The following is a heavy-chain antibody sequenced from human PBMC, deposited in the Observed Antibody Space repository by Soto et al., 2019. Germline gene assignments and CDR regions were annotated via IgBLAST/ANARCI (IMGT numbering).Heavy chain of an antibody. V-gene: IGHV3-33*01. CDR3: ARVFRQHGYPPYYYYGMDV. D-gene: IGHD5-18*01. J-gene: IGHJ6*02. CDR2: IWYDGSNK. CDR1: GFTFSSYG. Sequence: QVQLVESGGGVVQPGRSLRLSCAASGFTFSSYGMHWVRQAPGKGLEWVAVIWYDGSNKYYADSVKGRFTISRDNSKNTLYPQMNSLRAEDTAVYYCARVFRQHGYPPYYYYGMDVWGQGTTVTVSS.